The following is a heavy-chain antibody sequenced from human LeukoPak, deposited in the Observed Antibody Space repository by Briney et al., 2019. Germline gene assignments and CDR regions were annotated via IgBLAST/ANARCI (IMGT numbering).Heavy chain of an antibody. CDR2: IQSDGSTK. Sequence: GGSLRLSCAASGFTFSGYGIHWVREAPGKGLEWVSFIQSDGSTKDYADSVKGRFTISRDNSKATLYLQMNSLRAEDTAVYYCAKADDYYDSSGFYDGVAFDIWGQGTMVTVSS. J-gene: IGHJ3*02. CDR3: AKADDYYDSSGFYDGVAFDI. D-gene: IGHD3-22*01. CDR1: GFTFSGYG. V-gene: IGHV3-30*02.